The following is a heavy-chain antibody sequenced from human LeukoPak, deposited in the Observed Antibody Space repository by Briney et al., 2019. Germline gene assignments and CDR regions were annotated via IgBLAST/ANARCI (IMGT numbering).Heavy chain of an antibody. CDR2: MYYRGST. J-gene: IGHJ4*02. Sequence: SETLSLTCTVSGGSISISSYYWGWIRQPPGKGLEWIGSMYYRGSTYHNPSLKSRVTISVDTSKNQFSLKLSSVTAADTAVYYCATTTIRLGYWGQGILVTVSS. CDR1: GGSISISSYY. V-gene: IGHV4-39*07. D-gene: IGHD1-26*01. CDR3: ATTTIRLGY.